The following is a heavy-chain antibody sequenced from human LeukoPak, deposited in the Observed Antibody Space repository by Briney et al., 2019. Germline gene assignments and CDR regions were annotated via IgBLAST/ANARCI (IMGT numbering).Heavy chain of an antibody. Sequence: PGGSLRLSCAASAFTFSSYSMNWVRQAPGKGLEWVSSISSSSSYIYYADSVKGRFTISRDNAKNSLYLQMNSLRAEDTAVYYCAREEQWLAPDYWGQGTLVTVSS. CDR3: AREEQWLAPDY. V-gene: IGHV3-21*01. D-gene: IGHD6-19*01. CDR2: ISSSSSYI. J-gene: IGHJ4*02. CDR1: AFTFSSYS.